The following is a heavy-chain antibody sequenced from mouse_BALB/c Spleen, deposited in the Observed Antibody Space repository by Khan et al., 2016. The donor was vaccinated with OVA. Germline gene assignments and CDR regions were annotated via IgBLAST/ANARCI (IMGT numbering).Heavy chain of an antibody. CDR1: GFNIKDTY. CDR3: SRDLYYYAMDY. CDR2: IDPANGNT. V-gene: IGHV14-3*02. D-gene: IGHD2-3*01. Sequence: EVELKQSGAELVKPGASVKLSCTASGFNIKDTYMHWVKQRPEQGLEWIGRIDPANGNTKYDPKFQGKATITADTSSNTAYLQLSSLTSEDTAVYYCSRDLYYYAMDYWGQGTSVTVSS. J-gene: IGHJ4*01.